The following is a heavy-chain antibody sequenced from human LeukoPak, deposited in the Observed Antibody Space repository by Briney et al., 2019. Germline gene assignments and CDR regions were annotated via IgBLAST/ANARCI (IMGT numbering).Heavy chain of an antibody. J-gene: IGHJ4*02. CDR2: MNPNSGNT. V-gene: IGHV1-8*02. Sequence: ASVNVSCKASGGTFSSYAISWLRQAPRHPLESIGWMNPNSGNTGYAQKCQDRVTMTTNSSTPTAYMELSSLRSEDTAVYYCARGSPKSAVRGKIPDYWGQGTLVTISS. CDR1: GGTFSSYA. D-gene: IGHD4-17*01. CDR3: ARGSPKSAVRGKIPDY.